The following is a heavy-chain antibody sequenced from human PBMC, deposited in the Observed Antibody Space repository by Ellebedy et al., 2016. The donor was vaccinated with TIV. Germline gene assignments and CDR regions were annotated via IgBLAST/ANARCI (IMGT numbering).Heavy chain of an antibody. CDR1: VYTFINHD. CDR3: ARGSGADGRDWFDP. V-gene: IGHV1-8*01. D-gene: IGHD3-10*02. CDR2: MNSNTGNT. Sequence: AASVKVSCKASVYTFINHDINWVRQATGQGLEWMGWMNSNTGNTGYAQKFQGRVTMTRDTSISTAYMELSNLRSEDTAVYYCARGSGADGRDWFDPWGQGTLVTVSS. J-gene: IGHJ5*02.